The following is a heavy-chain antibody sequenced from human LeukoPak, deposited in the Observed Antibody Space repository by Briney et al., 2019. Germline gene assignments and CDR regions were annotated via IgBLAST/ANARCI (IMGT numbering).Heavy chain of an antibody. V-gene: IGHV3-23*01. D-gene: IGHD5-12*01. CDR1: GFTFTTYA. Sequence: PGGSLRLSCAASGFTFTTYAMSWVRQAPGQGLEGISTISDSGDSTYYADSVKGRFTISRDNSKNTLYVQMNSLRAEDTAVYYCAKSHSVGYRGYFDYWGQGTLVTVSA. CDR2: ISDSGDST. J-gene: IGHJ4*02. CDR3: AKSHSVGYRGYFDY.